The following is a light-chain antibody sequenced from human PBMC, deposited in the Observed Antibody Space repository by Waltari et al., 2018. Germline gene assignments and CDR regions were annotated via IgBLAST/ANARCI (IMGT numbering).Light chain of an antibody. CDR1: QSVGRS. CDR2: DTS. V-gene: IGKV3-20*01. Sequence: EIVLTQSPGTLSLSPGERATLACRASQSVGRSLAWYQQKPVQAPRLLIYDTSRRATGIPDRFSGNGSGTDFSLTISRLEPEDFAVYYCQHYLRLPATFGQGTKVEI. J-gene: IGKJ1*01. CDR3: QHYLRLPAT.